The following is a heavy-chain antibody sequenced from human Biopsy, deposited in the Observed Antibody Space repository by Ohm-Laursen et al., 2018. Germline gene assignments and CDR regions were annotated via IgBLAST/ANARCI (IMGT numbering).Heavy chain of an antibody. CDR3: ARGTGRYYVYGAFDI. Sequence: GTLSLTCTVSGDSINNYYWSWIRQPAGKGLEWIGRIYTSGSPNYNLSLESRVTMSVDTSKNQFSLNLRSVTAADTAVYYCARGTGRYYVYGAFDIWGQGTVVTVFS. D-gene: IGHD1-26*01. J-gene: IGHJ3*02. CDR2: IYTSGSP. CDR1: GDSINNYY. V-gene: IGHV4-4*07.